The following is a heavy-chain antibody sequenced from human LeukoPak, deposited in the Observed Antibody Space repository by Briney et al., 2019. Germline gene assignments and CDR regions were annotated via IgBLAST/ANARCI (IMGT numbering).Heavy chain of an antibody. CDR3: ASLVEAAANFDY. D-gene: IGHD6-13*01. CDR2: IIPIFDTA. Sequence: SVKVSSKASGGPFSSYAIRWGRQAPGQGLEWMGGIIPIFDTANYAQKFQGSVTITTEESTSTAHMALSSLRFEDTAVYYCASLVEAAANFDYWGQGTLVTVSS. J-gene: IGHJ4*02. V-gene: IGHV1-69*05. CDR1: GGPFSSYA.